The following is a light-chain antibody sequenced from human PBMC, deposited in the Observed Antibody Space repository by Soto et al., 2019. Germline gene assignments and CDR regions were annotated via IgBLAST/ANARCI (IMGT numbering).Light chain of an antibody. Sequence: QSALTQPASVSGSPGQSITISCTGTSSDVGGYNYVSWYQQHPGKAPKLMIYEVSNRPSGLSNRFSGSKSGNTASLTISGLQAEDEADYYCNSYTSSSTVVFGGGTKLTVL. V-gene: IGLV2-14*01. CDR3: NSYTSSSTVV. J-gene: IGLJ2*01. CDR1: SSDVGGYNY. CDR2: EVS.